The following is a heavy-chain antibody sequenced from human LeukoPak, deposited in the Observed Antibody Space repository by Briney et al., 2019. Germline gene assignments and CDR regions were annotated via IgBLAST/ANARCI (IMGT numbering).Heavy chain of an antibody. D-gene: IGHD3-22*01. CDR1: GFTFSSYG. J-gene: IGHJ5*02. Sequence: GGSLRLSCAASGFTFSSYGMLWVRQAPGKGLVGVAIIWYDGSNKYYADSVKGRFTISRDNSKNTLYLQMNSLRAEDTAVYYCVKGSYYDSNWFDPWGRGTLVTVSS. V-gene: IGHV3-33*06. CDR3: VKGSYYDSNWFDP. CDR2: IWYDGSNK.